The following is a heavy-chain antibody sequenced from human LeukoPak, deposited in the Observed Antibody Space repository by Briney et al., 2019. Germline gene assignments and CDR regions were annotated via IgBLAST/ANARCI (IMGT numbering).Heavy chain of an antibody. CDR2: ISYDGSNK. CDR1: GFTFSSYG. V-gene: IGHV3-30*18. D-gene: IGHD1-26*01. CDR3: AKYGPQDSGSSHFNY. J-gene: IGHJ4*02. Sequence: GRSLRLSCAASGFTFSSYGMHWVRQAPGKGLEWVAVISYDGSNKYYADSVKGRFTTSRDNSKNTPFLQMNSLRAEDTAIYYCAKYGPQDSGSSHFNYWGQGALVTVSS.